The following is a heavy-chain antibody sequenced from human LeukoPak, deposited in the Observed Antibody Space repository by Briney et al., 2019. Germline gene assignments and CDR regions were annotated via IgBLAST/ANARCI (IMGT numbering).Heavy chain of an antibody. Sequence: SETLSLTCSVSDDSITMYYWTWIRQPPGKGLEWIGYIYYSGSTNYNPSLKSRVTTSVDTSKNQFSLKLSSVTAADTAVYYCARDRRTTTKGYYYMDVWGKGTTVTISS. CDR3: ARDRRTTTKGYYYMDV. D-gene: IGHD1-14*01. CDR2: IYYSGST. CDR1: DDSITMYY. J-gene: IGHJ6*03. V-gene: IGHV4-59*12.